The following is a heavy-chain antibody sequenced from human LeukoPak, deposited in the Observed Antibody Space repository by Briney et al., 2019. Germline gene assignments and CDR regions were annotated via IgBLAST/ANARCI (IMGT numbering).Heavy chain of an antibody. CDR1: GYTFTGYY. D-gene: IGHD3-22*01. J-gene: IGHJ4*02. V-gene: IGHV1-2*02. Sequence: ASVKVSCXASGYTFTGYYMHWVRQAPGQGLEWMGWINPNSGGTNYAQKFQGRVTMTRDTSISTAYMELSRLRSDDTAVYYCARYYYYDSSGYYPLDDYWGQGTLVTVSS. CDR2: INPNSGGT. CDR3: ARYYYYDSSGYYPLDDY.